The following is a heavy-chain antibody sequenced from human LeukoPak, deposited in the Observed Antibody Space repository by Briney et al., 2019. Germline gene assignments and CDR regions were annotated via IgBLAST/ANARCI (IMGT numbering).Heavy chain of an antibody. Sequence: GGSLRLSCAASGFTFSSYSMNWVRQAPGKGLEWVSYISSSSSTIYYADSVKGRFTISIDNAKNSLYLQMNSLRAEDTAVYYCARDSDYYGSGSYYDRWGQGTLVTVSS. CDR3: ARDSDYYGSGSYYDR. D-gene: IGHD3-10*01. CDR2: ISSSSSTI. V-gene: IGHV3-48*04. CDR1: GFTFSSYS. J-gene: IGHJ4*02.